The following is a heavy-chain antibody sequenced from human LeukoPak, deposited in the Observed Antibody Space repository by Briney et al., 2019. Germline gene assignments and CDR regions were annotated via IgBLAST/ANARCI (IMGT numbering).Heavy chain of an antibody. Sequence: ASVKVSCKASGYTFTGYYMNWVRQAPGQGLEWMGRINPNSGGTNYAQKFQGRVTMTRDTSISTAYMELSRLRSDDTAVYYCARDLRGDGYNADYWGQGTLVTVSS. D-gene: IGHD5-24*01. CDR3: ARDLRGDGYNADY. V-gene: IGHV1-2*06. CDR1: GYTFTGYY. J-gene: IGHJ4*02. CDR2: INPNSGGT.